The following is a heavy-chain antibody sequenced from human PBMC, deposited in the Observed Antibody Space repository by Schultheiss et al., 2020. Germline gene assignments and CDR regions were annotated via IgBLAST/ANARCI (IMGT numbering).Heavy chain of an antibody. V-gene: IGHV1-3*01. CDR1: GYTFTSYA. J-gene: IGHJ4*02. CDR2: INAGNGNT. Sequence: ASVKVSCKASGYTFTSYAMHWVRQAPGQRLEWMGWINAGNGNTKYSQKFQGRVTMTTDTSTSTAYMELRSLRSDDTAVYYCAREGSSGWYGDYWGQGTLVTVSS. CDR3: AREGSSGWYGDY. D-gene: IGHD6-19*01.